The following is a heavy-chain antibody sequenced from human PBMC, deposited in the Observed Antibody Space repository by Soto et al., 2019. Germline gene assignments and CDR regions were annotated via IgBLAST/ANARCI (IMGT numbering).Heavy chain of an antibody. CDR1: GGSISSGGYS. CDR3: ARETATIMGDWFDP. CDR2: IYHSGST. J-gene: IGHJ5*02. Sequence: PSETLSLTCAVSGGSISSGGYSWSWIRQPPGKGLEWIGYIYHSGSTYYNPSLKSRVTISVDRSKNQFSLKLSSVTAADTAVYYCARETATIMGDWFDPWGQGTLVTVSS. D-gene: IGHD5-12*01. V-gene: IGHV4-30-2*01.